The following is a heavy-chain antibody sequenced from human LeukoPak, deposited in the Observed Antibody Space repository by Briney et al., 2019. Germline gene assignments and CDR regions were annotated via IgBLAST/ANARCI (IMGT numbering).Heavy chain of an antibody. Sequence: SETLSPTCAVYGASYNAYYWSWTRQPPGKGLEWIGDIDHRGTATYNPSLKSRLSISADASKNQFSLKLNSVTDADTAVYYCAVGITILGVAASFDSWGQGNLVIVSS. CDR2: IDHRGTA. J-gene: IGHJ4*02. CDR1: GASYNAYY. D-gene: IGHD3-3*01. V-gene: IGHV4-34*01. CDR3: AVGITILGVAASFDS.